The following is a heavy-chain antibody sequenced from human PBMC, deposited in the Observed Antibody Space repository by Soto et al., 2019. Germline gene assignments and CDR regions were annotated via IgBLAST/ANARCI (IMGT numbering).Heavy chain of an antibody. J-gene: IGHJ6*02. V-gene: IGHV4-34*12. CDR1: GGSFSAYY. CDR3: ARQRPTDGRWEFANYYGMDV. Sequence: SETLSLTCAVYGGSFSAYYWSWVRQPPGKGLEWIGEIIHSESTKYNPSLKSRVTISVDTSKNQFSLKLSSVTAADKAVYYCARQRPTDGRWEFANYYGMDVWGQGTPVTVSS. CDR2: IIHSEST. D-gene: IGHD1-26*01.